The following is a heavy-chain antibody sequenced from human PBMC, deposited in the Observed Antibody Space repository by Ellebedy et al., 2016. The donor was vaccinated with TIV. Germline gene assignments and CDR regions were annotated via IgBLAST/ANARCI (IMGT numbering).Heavy chain of an antibody. CDR2: INPDSGGT. CDR1: GYTFTGYY. CDR3: ARDPNPGSGGWSSFFDS. Sequence: ASVKVSXKASGYTFTGYYIHWVRQAPGQGLEWMGWINPDSGGTNYALNFQGRVTVTRGTSIGTAYMDLSRLRSDDTAVYYCARDPNPGSGGWSSFFDSWGQGTLVTVSS. J-gene: IGHJ4*02. V-gene: IGHV1-2*02. D-gene: IGHD6-19*01.